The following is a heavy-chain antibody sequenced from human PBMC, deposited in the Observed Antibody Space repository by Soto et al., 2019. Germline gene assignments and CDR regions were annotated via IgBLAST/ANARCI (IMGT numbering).Heavy chain of an antibody. Sequence: DVQLLESGGDLVQPGGSLRLSCAASGVTFSSYAMSWVRQAPGKGLEWVSRVSAGGDMTYYSDSVKGRFTISRDNSNNALFLQRNSLRAEDTALYYCARGDRGGSGSPASYYYSGLDVWGQGTTVTVSS. CDR2: VSAGGDMT. J-gene: IGHJ6*02. D-gene: IGHD3-10*01. V-gene: IGHV3-23*01. CDR3: ARGDRGGSGSPASYYYSGLDV. CDR1: GVTFSSYA.